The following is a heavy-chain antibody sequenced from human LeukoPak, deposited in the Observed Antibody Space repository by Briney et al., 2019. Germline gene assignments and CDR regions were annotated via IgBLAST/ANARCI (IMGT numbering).Heavy chain of an antibody. CDR3: ARDRPYFDY. CDR1: GFTFSSSA. CDR2: IGTSGDRT. J-gene: IGHJ4*02. V-gene: IGHV3-23*01. Sequence: GGSLRLSCSASGFTFSSSAMSWVRQAPGKGLEWVSAIGTSGDRTSYADSVKGRFTISRDNSKNTLYLQMNSLRAEDTAVYYCARDRPYFDYWGQGTLVTVSS.